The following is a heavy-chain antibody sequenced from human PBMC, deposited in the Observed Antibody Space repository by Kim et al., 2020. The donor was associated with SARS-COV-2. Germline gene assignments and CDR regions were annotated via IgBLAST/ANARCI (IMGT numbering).Heavy chain of an antibody. D-gene: IGHD2-8*01. V-gene: IGHV3-74*01. CDR3: ASHALNGYYYYGMYV. J-gene: IGHJ6*02. Sequence: DSMKGRFTHSRDNAQNTLYLQMNSLRAEDTAVYYCASHALNGYYYYGMYVWGQGTTVTVSS.